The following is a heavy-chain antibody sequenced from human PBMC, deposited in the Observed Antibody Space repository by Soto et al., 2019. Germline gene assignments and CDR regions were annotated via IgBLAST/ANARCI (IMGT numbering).Heavy chain of an antibody. J-gene: IGHJ5*02. CDR2: IIPIFGTA. V-gene: IGHV1-69*06. D-gene: IGHD1-26*01. Sequence: QVQLVQSGAEVKKPGSSVNVSCKASGGTFSSYAISWVRQAPGQGLEWMGGIIPIFGTANYAQKFQGRVTITADKSTSTAYMELSSLRSEDTAVYYCARERLGFEGATEGNWFDPWGQGTLVTVSS. CDR3: ARERLGFEGATEGNWFDP. CDR1: GGTFSSYA.